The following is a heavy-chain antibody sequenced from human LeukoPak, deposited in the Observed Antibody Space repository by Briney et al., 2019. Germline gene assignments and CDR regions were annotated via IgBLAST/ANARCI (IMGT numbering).Heavy chain of an antibody. CDR2: IKQDGSEK. CDR3: ARDDRGNWFDP. J-gene: IGHJ5*02. Sequence: GGSLRLSCAASGFTSSSYWMSWVRQAPGKGLEWVANIKQDGSEKYYVDSVKGRFTISRDNAKNSLYLQMNSLRAEDTAVYYCARDDRGNWFDPWGQGTLVTVSS. D-gene: IGHD3-10*01. CDR1: GFTSSSYW. V-gene: IGHV3-7*01.